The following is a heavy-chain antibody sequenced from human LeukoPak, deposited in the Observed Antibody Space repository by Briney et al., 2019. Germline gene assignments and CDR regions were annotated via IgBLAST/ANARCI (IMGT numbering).Heavy chain of an antibody. V-gene: IGHV4-59*12. Sequence: SETLSLTCTVSGGSISSYYWSWIRQPPGKGLEWIGYIYYSGSTNYNPSLKSRVTISVDTSKNQFSLKLNSVTAADTAVYYCARLPGITIFGVVSPRPKYYFDYWGQGALVTVSS. CDR1: GGSISSYY. D-gene: IGHD3-3*01. CDR2: IYYSGST. CDR3: ARLPGITIFGVVSPRPKYYFDY. J-gene: IGHJ4*02.